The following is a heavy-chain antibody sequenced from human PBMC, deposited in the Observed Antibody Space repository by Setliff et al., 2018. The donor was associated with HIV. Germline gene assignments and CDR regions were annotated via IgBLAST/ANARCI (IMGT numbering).Heavy chain of an antibody. J-gene: IGHJ6*03. V-gene: IGHV3-23*01. D-gene: IGHD2-2*01. CDR1: QFTFSSYA. CDR3: AKSGYCGSATCRYFYYYMDV. Sequence: TGGSLRLSCAASQFTFSSYAMSWVRQAPGKGLEWVSGISGTGGTTYSTDSVKGRFTISRDNSKNTLYLQMNSLRAEDTAVYYCAKSGYCGSATCRYFYYYMDVWGKGTTVTVSS. CDR2: ISGTGGTT.